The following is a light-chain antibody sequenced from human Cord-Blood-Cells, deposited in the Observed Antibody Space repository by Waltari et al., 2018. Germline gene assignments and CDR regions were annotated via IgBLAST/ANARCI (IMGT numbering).Light chain of an antibody. CDR1: SPHIGSNY. J-gene: IGLJ2*01. CDR3: AAWDDSLSGRV. V-gene: IGLV1-47*01. Sequence: QSVLTQPPSAYGTPGQRVTTSCSGSSPHIGSNYVYWYQQLPGTAPKLLIYRNNQRPSGVPDRFSGSKSGTSASLAISGLRSEDEADYYCAAWDDSLSGRVFGGGTKLTVL. CDR2: RNN.